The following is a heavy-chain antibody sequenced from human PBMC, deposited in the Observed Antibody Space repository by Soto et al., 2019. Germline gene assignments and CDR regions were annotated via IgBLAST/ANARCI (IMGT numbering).Heavy chain of an antibody. V-gene: IGHV1-69*01. CDR3: ARGGGDRYNNVGHAFTI. J-gene: IGHJ3*02. D-gene: IGHD4-4*01. CDR2: IIPMFGTA. CDR1: GGTFSSFP. Sequence: QVQLVQSGAEVKKPGSSVKVSCKASGGTFSSFPISWVRQAPGQGLEWMGGIIPMFGTANYAQTFQGRVTITADESMSTAYMEMSSLRSEDTAVYYCARGGGDRYNNVGHAFTIWGQGTMVTVSS.